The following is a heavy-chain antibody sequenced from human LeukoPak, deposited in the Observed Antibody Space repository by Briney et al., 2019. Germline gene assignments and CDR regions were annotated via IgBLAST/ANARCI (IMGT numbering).Heavy chain of an antibody. CDR1: GFTFGDYA. Sequence: PGGSLRLSCTASGFTFGDYAMSWVRQAPGKGLEWVGFIRSKAYGVTTEYAASVKGRFTISRDDSKSIAYLQMNSLKTEDTAVYYCTREPTMSNYYGSGSPHYWGQGTLVTVSS. V-gene: IGHV3-49*04. D-gene: IGHD3-10*01. CDR3: TREPTMSNYYGSGSPHY. CDR2: IRSKAYGVTT. J-gene: IGHJ4*02.